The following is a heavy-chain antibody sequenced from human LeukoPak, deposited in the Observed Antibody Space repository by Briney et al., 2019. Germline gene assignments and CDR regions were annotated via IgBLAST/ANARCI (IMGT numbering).Heavy chain of an antibody. CDR2: ISGSDGST. V-gene: IGHV3-23*01. J-gene: IGHJ4*02. CDR1: GFTFSNYA. CDR3: AEGGAARFDY. D-gene: IGHD5-18*01. Sequence: PGGSPRLSCAASGFTFSNYAMSWVRQAPGKGMEWVSAISGSDGSTNYADSVKGRFTISRDNSKNTLYLQMNSLRAEDTAVYYCAEGGAARFDYWGQGTLVTVSS.